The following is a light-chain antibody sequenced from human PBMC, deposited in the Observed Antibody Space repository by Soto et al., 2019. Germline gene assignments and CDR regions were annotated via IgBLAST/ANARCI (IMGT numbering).Light chain of an antibody. Sequence: QSVLTQPPSASGTPGQRVTISCSGSSSNIGSNTINWYQQLPGTAPKLLIYSNNQRPSGVPDRFSGSKSGTSASLAISGLQSEDEAKYYCAAWDDSLNAWVFGGGTKLTVL. CDR2: SNN. J-gene: IGLJ3*02. CDR1: SSNIGSNT. CDR3: AAWDDSLNAWV. V-gene: IGLV1-44*01.